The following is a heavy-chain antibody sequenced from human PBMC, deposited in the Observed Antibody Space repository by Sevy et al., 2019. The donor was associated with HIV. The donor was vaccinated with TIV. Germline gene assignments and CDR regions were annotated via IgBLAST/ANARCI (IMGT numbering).Heavy chain of an antibody. D-gene: IGHD3-10*01. V-gene: IGHV3-21*06. J-gene: IGHJ4*02. CDR1: GFTFSTYN. CDR3: ARGPPDGSYDYFDS. Sequence: GESLKISCAASGFTFSTYNMNWVRQAPGKGLEWVSSISGLSNYIYCADSMKGRFTISRDNAKNTLNLQMNSLRGGDTAVYFCARGPPDGSYDYFDSWGQGILVTVSS. CDR2: ISGLSNYI.